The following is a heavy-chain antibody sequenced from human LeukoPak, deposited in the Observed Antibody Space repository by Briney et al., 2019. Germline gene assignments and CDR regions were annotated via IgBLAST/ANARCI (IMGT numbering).Heavy chain of an antibody. CDR1: GYSFTSYW. CDR3: ARLVDGHSSGYYFDY. Sequence: GESLKISCKGSGYSFTSYWIGWVRQMPGEGLEWMGIIYPGDSDTRYSPSFQGQVTISADKSISTAYLQWSSLKASDTAMYYCARLVDGHSSGYYFDYWGQGTLVTVSS. D-gene: IGHD3-22*01. J-gene: IGHJ4*02. V-gene: IGHV5-51*01. CDR2: IYPGDSDT.